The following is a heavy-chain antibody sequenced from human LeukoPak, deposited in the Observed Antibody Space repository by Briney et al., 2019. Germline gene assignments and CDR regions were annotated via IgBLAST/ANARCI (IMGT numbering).Heavy chain of an antibody. CDR1: GFTFSSYS. J-gene: IGHJ4*02. Sequence: GGSLRLSCAASGFTFSSYSMNWVRQAPGKGLEWVSSISSSSSYIYYADSVKGRFTISRDNAKNSLYLQMNSLRAEDTAVYYCARDFYGDYVTPFDYWGQGTLVTVSS. D-gene: IGHD4-17*01. CDR3: ARDFYGDYVTPFDY. V-gene: IGHV3-21*01. CDR2: ISSSSSYI.